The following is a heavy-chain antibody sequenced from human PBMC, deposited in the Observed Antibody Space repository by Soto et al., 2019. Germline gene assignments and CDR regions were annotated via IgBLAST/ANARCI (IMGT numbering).Heavy chain of an antibody. CDR3: ATGTVTRSRFRHYDY. CDR1: GFTFRTFW. Sequence: EVQLVESGGGWVQPGGSLRLSCAASGFTFRTFWMSWVRQAPGKGLEWVASINQDGSERYYVDSVKGRFTICRDNADNSLSLQMNSLRFEDAAVYYCATGTVTRSRFRHYDYWGQGTLVTVSS. V-gene: IGHV3-7*01. J-gene: IGHJ4*02. D-gene: IGHD6-13*01. CDR2: INQDGSER.